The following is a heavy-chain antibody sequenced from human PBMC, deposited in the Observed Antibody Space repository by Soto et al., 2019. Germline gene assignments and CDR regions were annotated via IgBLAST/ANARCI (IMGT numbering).Heavy chain of an antibody. CDR3: ATHIFGVISSAFDI. CDR1: GFTVSSNY. J-gene: IGHJ3*02. V-gene: IGHV3-66*01. CDR2: IYSGGST. Sequence: GGSLRLSCAASGFTVSSNYMSWVRQAPGKGLGWVSVIYSGGSTYYADSVKGRFTISRDDSKNTLFLQMNSLRAEDTAVYYCATHIFGVISSAFDIWGQGTMVTVSS. D-gene: IGHD3-3*01.